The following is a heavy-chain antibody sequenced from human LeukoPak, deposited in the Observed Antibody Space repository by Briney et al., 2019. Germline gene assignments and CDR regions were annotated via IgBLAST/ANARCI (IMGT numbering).Heavy chain of an antibody. V-gene: IGHV4-38-2*02. CDR2: IYHSGST. CDR3: ARYSSGWYSRWFDP. J-gene: IGHJ5*02. D-gene: IGHD6-19*01. Sequence: SETLSLTCTVSGYSISSGYYWGWIRQPPGKGLEWIGSIYHSGSTYYNPSLKSRVTMSVDTSKNQFSLKLSSVTAADTAVYYCARYSSGWYSRWFDPWGQGTLVTVSS. CDR1: GYSISSGYY.